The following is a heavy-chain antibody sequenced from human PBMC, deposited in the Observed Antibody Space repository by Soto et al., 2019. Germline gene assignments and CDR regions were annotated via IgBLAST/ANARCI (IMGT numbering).Heavy chain of an antibody. CDR1: GYTFTSYG. J-gene: IGHJ3*02. Sequence: QVQLVQSGSEVKKPGASVRVSCKASGYTFTSYGISWVRQAPGQGLEWIGWISGYNGDTNYTQKLQGRVTMTTDTSTSTAYVELRSLRSADTAVYSCAREFCSGAGCYPGNAFDIWGPGTLVTVSS. CDR2: ISGYNGDT. D-gene: IGHD2-15*01. CDR3: AREFCSGAGCYPGNAFDI. V-gene: IGHV1-18*01.